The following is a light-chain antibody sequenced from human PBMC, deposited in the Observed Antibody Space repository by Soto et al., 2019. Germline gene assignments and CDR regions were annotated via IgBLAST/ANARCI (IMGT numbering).Light chain of an antibody. CDR3: HQYAASPT. CDR1: QSVSGRQ. J-gene: IGKJ2*01. CDR2: GAS. Sequence: NVLTQSPGTLPLSPGERATLSCRASQSVSGRQLAWYQQRPGQAPRLLIYGASNRATGIPDRFSGIGSGTDFTLTISRLEPEDFAVYYCHQYAASPTLGQGTKLEIK. V-gene: IGKV3-20*01.